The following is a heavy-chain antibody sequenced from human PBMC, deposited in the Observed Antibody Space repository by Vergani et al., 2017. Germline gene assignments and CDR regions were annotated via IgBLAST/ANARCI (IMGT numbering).Heavy chain of an antibody. CDR2: TRNKANSYTT. CDR1: GFTFSDHY. J-gene: IGHJ3*02. V-gene: IGHV3-72*01. Sequence: EVQLVESGGGLVQPGGSLRLSCAASGFTFSDHYMDWVRQAPGKGLEWVGRTRNKANSYTTEYAASVKGRFTISRDDSKNSLYLQMNSLKTEDTALYYCAREGMANAFDIWGQGTMVTVSS. D-gene: IGHD5-24*01. CDR3: AREGMANAFDI.